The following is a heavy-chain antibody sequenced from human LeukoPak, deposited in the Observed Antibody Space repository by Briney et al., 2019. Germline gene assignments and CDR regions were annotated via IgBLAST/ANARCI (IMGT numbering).Heavy chain of an antibody. CDR1: GFTFNNYG. J-gene: IGHJ4*02. CDR3: AATVNTGY. CDR2: ISYDGSNT. Sequence: PGGSLRLSCAASGFTFNNYGMHWVRQAPGKGPEWVAFISYDGSNTYYTDSVKGRFTISRDNSKNTLYLQMNGLSAEDTAVYYCAATVNTGYWGQGTLVSVSS. V-gene: IGHV3-30*03. D-gene: IGHD5-18*01.